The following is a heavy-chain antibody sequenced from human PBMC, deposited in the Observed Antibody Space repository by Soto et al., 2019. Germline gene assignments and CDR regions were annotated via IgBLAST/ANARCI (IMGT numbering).Heavy chain of an antibody. D-gene: IGHD1-26*01. V-gene: IGHV3-15*01. J-gene: IGHJ4*02. CDR1: GFTFSNAW. Sequence: PGGSLRLSCAASGFTFSNAWMSWVRQAPGKGLEWVGRIKSKTDGGTTDYAAPVKGRFTISRDDSKNTLYLQMNSLKTEDTAVYYCTTDAALSGSYGFYDYWGQGTLVTVSS. CDR3: TTDAALSGSYGFYDY. CDR2: IKSKTDGGTT.